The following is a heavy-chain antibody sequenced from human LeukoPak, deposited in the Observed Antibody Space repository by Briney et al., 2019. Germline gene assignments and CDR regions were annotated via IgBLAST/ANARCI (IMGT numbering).Heavy chain of an antibody. CDR3: AQECVDSTGYYYVPNWFDP. Sequence: PGGSLRLSCVASGFTFSSYWMSWVRQAPGKGLEWVANIKQDGSAKYYVDSVKGRFTISRDNAKNSLYLHMNSLRADDTAVYYCAQECVDSTGYYYVPNWFDPWGQGTLVTVFS. J-gene: IGHJ5*02. CDR2: IKQDGSAK. D-gene: IGHD3-22*01. CDR1: GFTFSSYW. V-gene: IGHV3-7*01.